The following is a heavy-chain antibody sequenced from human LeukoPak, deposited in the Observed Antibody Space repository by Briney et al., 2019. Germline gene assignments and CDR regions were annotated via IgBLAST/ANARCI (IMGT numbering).Heavy chain of an antibody. CDR2: INHSGST. D-gene: IGHD5-18*01. J-gene: IGHJ5*02. Sequence: SETLSLTCAVYGGSFSGYYWGWIRQPPGKGLEWIGEINHSGSTNYNPSLKSRVTISVDTSKNQFSLKLSSVTAADTAVYYCARLMGYGRKGYDPWGQGTLVTVSS. CDR3: ARLMGYGRKGYDP. CDR1: GGSFSGYY. V-gene: IGHV4-34*01.